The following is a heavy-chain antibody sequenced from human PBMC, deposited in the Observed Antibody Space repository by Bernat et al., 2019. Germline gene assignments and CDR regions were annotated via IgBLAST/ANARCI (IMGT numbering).Heavy chain of an antibody. CDR3: ARDPVFHDP. CDR2: IWYDGSNK. V-gene: IGHV3-33*08. D-gene: IGHD1-20*01. Sequence: VHLVESGGGLVQPGGSLRLSCAASGFTFSSYEMNWVRQAPGKGLEWVAVIWYDGSNKYYADSVKGRFTISRDNSKNTLYLQMNSLRAEDTAVYYCARDPVFHDPWGQGTLVTVSS. J-gene: IGHJ5*02. CDR1: GFTFSSYE.